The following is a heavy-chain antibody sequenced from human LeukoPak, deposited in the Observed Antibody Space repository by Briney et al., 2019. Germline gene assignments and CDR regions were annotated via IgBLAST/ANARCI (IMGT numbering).Heavy chain of an antibody. CDR2: ISSSSSTI. V-gene: IGHV3-48*02. J-gene: IGHJ4*02. D-gene: IGHD5-18*01. Sequence: PGGSLRLSCTASGFSFNSYNMNWVRQAPGKGLEWVSYISSSSSTIYYADSVKGRFTISRDNAKNSLYLQMNSLRDEDTAVYYCASGDGRGYGSECWGQGTLVTVSS. CDR3: ASGDGRGYGSEC. CDR1: GFSFNSYN.